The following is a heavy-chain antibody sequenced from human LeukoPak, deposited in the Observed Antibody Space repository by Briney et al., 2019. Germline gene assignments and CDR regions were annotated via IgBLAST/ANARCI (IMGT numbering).Heavy chain of an antibody. Sequence: PSETLSLTCTVSGGSISSYYWSWIRQPPGKGPEWIGYIYYSGSTKYNPSLKSRVTISVDTSKNQFSLKLTSVTAADTAVYYCARLGIGVVPSAMLGDYYFDYWGQGTLVTVSS. J-gene: IGHJ4*02. D-gene: IGHD2-2*01. CDR3: ARLGIGVVPSAMLGDYYFDY. CDR1: GGSISSYY. V-gene: IGHV4-59*08. CDR2: IYYSGST.